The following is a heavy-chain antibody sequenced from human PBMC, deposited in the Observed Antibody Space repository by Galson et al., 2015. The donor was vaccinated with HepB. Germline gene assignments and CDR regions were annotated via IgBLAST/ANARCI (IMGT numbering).Heavy chain of an antibody. V-gene: IGHV1-69*13. CDR3: ARGYSQLPHFDY. J-gene: IGHJ4*02. CDR1: GGTFSSYA. D-gene: IGHD5-18*01. Sequence: SVKVSCKASGGTFSSYAISWVRQAPGQGLEWMGGIIPIFGTANYAQKFQGRVTITADESTSTAYMELSSLRSEDTAVYYCARGYSQLPHFDYWGQGTLVTVSS. CDR2: IIPIFGTA.